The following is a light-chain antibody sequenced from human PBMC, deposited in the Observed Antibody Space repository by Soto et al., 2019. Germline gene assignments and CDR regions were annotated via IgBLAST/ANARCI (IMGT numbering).Light chain of an antibody. Sequence: QLVLTQPPSASGTPGQTVTISCSGRSSNIGSNYVYWYQQLPGTAPRLLMYRADQRPSGVPDRFSGSKSATSASLAISGLRSEDEADYYCAAWDDTLSGLVFGGGTQLTVL. J-gene: IGLJ2*01. CDR1: SSNIGSNY. CDR2: RAD. V-gene: IGLV1-47*01. CDR3: AAWDDTLSGLV.